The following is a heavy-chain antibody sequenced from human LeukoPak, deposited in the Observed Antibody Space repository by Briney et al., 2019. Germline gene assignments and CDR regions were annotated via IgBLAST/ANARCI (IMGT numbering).Heavy chain of an antibody. J-gene: IGHJ4*02. V-gene: IGHV1-2*02. CDR2: INPNSGGT. CDR1: GYTFTGYY. D-gene: IGHD1-26*01. CDR3: ARRSGNYYYLDN. Sequence: GESLKISCKGSGYTFTGYYIHWVRQAPGQGLEWMGWINPNSGGTNYAQKFQGRVTMTRDTSITSAYLELSRLTSDDTAVYFCARRSGNYYYLDNWGQGTLVTVSS.